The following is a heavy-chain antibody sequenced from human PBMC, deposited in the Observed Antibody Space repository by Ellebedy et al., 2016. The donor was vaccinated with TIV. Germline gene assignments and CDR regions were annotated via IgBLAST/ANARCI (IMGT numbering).Heavy chain of an antibody. CDR1: GYTLTELS. D-gene: IGHD5-12*01. J-gene: IGHJ6*02. V-gene: IGHV1-24*01. CDR2: FDPEDGET. CDR3: ATDTQRGYSGPYGMDV. Sequence: AASVKVSCKVSGYTLTELSMHWVRQAPGKGLEWMGGFDPEDGETIYAQKFQGRVTMTEDTSTDTAYMELSSLRSEDTAVYYCATDTQRGYSGPYGMDVWGQGTTVTVSS.